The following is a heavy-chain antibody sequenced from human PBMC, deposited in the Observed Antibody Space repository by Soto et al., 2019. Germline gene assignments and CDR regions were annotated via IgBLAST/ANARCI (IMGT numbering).Heavy chain of an antibody. CDR2: ISYDGSNK. V-gene: IGHV3-30-3*01. Sequence: QVQLVESGGGVVQPGRSLSLSCAASGFTFSSYAMHWVRQAPGKGLERVAVISYDGSNKYYADSVKGRFTISRDNSTNTLYLQRNSLRAEDTAVYYCARDGDDILTGYHYWGQGTLVTVSS. CDR3: ARDGDDILTGYHY. J-gene: IGHJ4*02. CDR1: GFTFSSYA. D-gene: IGHD3-9*01.